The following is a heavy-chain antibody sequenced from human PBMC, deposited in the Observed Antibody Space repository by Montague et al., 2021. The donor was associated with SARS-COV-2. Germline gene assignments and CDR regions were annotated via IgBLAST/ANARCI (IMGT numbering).Heavy chain of an antibody. V-gene: IGHV6-1*01. J-gene: IGHJ3*01. CDR2: TKYTSTRYE. CDR3: ARDLYWAFDA. D-gene: IGHD2-8*02. CDR1: GDSVSSNIAA. Sequence: CATSGDSVSSNIAAWNWIRQSPSRGLEWLGRTKYTSTRYETYAVSVQSRITITAGTSKNQFSLHLNSVTPEDTAVYYCARDLYWAFDAWGLGTTVTVSA.